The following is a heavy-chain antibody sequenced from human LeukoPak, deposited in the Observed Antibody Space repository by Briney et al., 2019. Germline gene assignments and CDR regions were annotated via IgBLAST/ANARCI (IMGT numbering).Heavy chain of an antibody. CDR1: GFTFSDYG. V-gene: IGHV3-30*02. D-gene: IGHD7-27*01. CDR2: IRYDRNDK. Sequence: PGGSLRLSCAASGFTFSDYGMHWVRQTPGKGLECVAFIRYDRNDKYFADSVKGRFTVSRDNSKNTLYLQMNNLRAEDTAVYYCAKLGINYYYMDVWGKGTTVTISS. J-gene: IGHJ6*03. CDR3: AKLGINYYYMDV.